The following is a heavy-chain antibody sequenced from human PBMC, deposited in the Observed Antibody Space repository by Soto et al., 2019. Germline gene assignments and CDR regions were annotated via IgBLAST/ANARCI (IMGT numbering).Heavy chain of an antibody. D-gene: IGHD1-26*01. CDR1: GFTFSSYW. CDR2: IKQDGSEK. V-gene: IGHV3-7*01. CDR3: ARGERDSGSYYYYYFGMDV. J-gene: IGHJ6*02. Sequence: GGSLRLSCAASGFTFSSYWMSWVRQAPGKGLEWVANIKQDGSEKYYVDSVKGRFTISRDNAKNSLYLQMNSLRAEDTAVYYCARGERDSGSYYYYYFGMDVWGQGTTVTVSS.